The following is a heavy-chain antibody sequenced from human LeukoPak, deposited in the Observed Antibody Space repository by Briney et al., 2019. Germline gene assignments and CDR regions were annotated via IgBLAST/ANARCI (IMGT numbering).Heavy chain of an antibody. V-gene: IGHV3-7*01. CDR3: AREIPGELNAFDI. J-gene: IGHJ3*02. D-gene: IGHD2-2*01. Sequence: GGSLRLSCVASGFTFSSYWMTWVRQAPGRGLERVANIKEDGSRTYYMDSVKGRFTISRDNAKSSLYLQMNSLRAEDTAVYYCAREIPGELNAFDIWGQGTMVTVSS. CDR2: IKEDGSRT. CDR1: GFTFSSYW.